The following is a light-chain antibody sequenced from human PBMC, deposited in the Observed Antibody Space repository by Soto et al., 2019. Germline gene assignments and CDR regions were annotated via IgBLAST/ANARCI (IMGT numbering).Light chain of an antibody. CDR3: LLDFRYFWA. Sequence: AVQLTQSPSSLSASVGDRVTITCRASQPIRTALGWYQQKPGKVPKLLIYAASTLQSGVPSRFSGSGSGTDFTLTISSLQPEDFATYYCLLDFRYFWAFGQGTKV. V-gene: IGKV1-6*01. CDR1: QPIRTA. J-gene: IGKJ1*01. CDR2: AAS.